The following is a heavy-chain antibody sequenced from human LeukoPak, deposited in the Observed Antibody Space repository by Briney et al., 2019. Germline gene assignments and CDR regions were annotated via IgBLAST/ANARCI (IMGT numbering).Heavy chain of an antibody. CDR1: GFTFSSYW. CDR3: ARDLYRIVVVPHYFDY. CDR2: IKQDGSEK. D-gene: IGHD3-22*01. V-gene: IGHV3-7*01. Sequence: GGSLRLSCAASGFTFSSYWMSWVRQAPGKGLEWVANIKQDGSEKYYVDSVKGRFTISRDNAKKSLYLQMNSLRAEDTAVYYCARDLYRIVVVPHYFDYWGQGTLVTVSS. J-gene: IGHJ4*02.